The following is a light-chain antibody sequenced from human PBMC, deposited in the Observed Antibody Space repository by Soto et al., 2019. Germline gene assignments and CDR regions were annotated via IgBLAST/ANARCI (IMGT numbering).Light chain of an antibody. CDR3: CSYAGSPYV. V-gene: IGLV2-23*02. Sequence: QSVLTQPASVSGSPGQSITISCTGTGSDVGSYNLVSWYQQHTGKAPKLMIYEVTKRPSGVSHRFSGSKSGNTASLTISGLQAEDEADYYCCSYAGSPYVFGTGTKVTVL. CDR1: GSDVGSYNL. J-gene: IGLJ1*01. CDR2: EVT.